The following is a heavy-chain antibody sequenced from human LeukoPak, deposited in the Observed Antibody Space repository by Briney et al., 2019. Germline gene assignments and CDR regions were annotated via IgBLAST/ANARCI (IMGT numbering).Heavy chain of an antibody. CDR2: LSYDGSNR. CDR1: GSTFSTYR. D-gene: IGHD3-22*01. V-gene: IGHV3-30*18. Sequence: GGALRLSSADPGSTFSTYRMHWVRQAPGTGPGWVAALSYDGSNRYYADSVKGRFTISRHNSKNTLYLQMNSLRAEDTAVYYCAKDLYYYDSSGYLPDFDYWGQGTLVTVSS. J-gene: IGHJ4*02. CDR3: AKDLYYYDSSGYLPDFDY.